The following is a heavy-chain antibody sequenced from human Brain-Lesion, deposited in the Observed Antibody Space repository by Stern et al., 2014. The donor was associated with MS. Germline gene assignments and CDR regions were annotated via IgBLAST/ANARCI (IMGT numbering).Heavy chain of an antibody. Sequence: VQLVQSGGDLVQPGRSLRLSCAAFGFTFDDYAMPLVRQAPGKGLEWVTGISLVSVTIGYADSVNGEFTTSRENAYSSRYLQMNSLRPEDTALYYFARIITSNSAYFAYWGQGTLVTGSS. CDR2: ISLVSVTI. CDR3: ARIITSNSAYFAY. J-gene: IGHJ4*02. V-gene: IGHV3-9*01. D-gene: IGHD3-10*01. CDR1: GFTFDDYA.